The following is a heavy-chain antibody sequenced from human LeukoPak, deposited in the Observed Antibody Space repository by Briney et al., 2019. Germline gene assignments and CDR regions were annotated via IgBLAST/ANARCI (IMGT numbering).Heavy chain of an antibody. J-gene: IGHJ3*02. CDR3: ARRSSGWYGQDAFDI. CDR2: IYHSGST. D-gene: IGHD6-19*01. Sequence: SETLSLTCAVSGYSISSGYYWGWIRQPPGKGLEWIGSIYHSGSTYYNPSLKSRVSISVDTSKNQFSLKLSSVTAADTAVYYCARRSSGWYGQDAFDIWGQGTMVTVSS. CDR1: GYSISSGYY. V-gene: IGHV4-38-2*01.